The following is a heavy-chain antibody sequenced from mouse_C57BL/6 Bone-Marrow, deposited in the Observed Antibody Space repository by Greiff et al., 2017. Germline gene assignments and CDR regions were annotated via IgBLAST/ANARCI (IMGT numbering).Heavy chain of an antibody. CDR3: ARRYYSFDY. Sequence: VQLQQSGPELVKPGASVKISCKASGYSFTGYYMNWVKQSPEKSLEWIGEINPSTGGTTYNQKFKAKATLTVDKSSSTAYMQLKSLTSEDSAVYYCARRYYSFDYWGQGTTLTVSS. CDR2: INPSTGGT. CDR1: GYSFTGYY. V-gene: IGHV1-42*01. D-gene: IGHD2-14*01. J-gene: IGHJ2*01.